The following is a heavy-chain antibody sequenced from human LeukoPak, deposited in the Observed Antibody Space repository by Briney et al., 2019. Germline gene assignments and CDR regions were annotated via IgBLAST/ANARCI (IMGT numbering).Heavy chain of an antibody. Sequence: GGSLGLSCAASGFTFSSYAMDWVRQAPGKGLEWVSTISCSGDKTYYADSVRGRFTISRDNSKNTLCLQMNSLRADDTAVYYCAKDRSERTTSCSNYWGQGTLVTVSS. J-gene: IGHJ4*02. CDR3: AKDRSERTTSCSNY. D-gene: IGHD2-2*01. CDR1: GFTFSSYA. CDR2: ISCSGDKT. V-gene: IGHV3-23*01.